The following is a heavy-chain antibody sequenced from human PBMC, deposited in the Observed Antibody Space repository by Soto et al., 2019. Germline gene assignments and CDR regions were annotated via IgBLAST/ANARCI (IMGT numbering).Heavy chain of an antibody. CDR2: IYYSEST. J-gene: IGHJ4*02. Sequence: QVQLQESGPGLVKPSQTLSLTCTVSGGSISSSDYYWIWIRQPPGKGLEWIGYIYYSESTYYNPSLKCRVTISLDTSKNQCSLTLSSVTAADTAVYYCAREMMTTSLLNYCGQGILVTVSS. V-gene: IGHV4-30-4*01. CDR1: GGSISSSDYY. CDR3: AREMMTTSLLNY. D-gene: IGHD4-17*01.